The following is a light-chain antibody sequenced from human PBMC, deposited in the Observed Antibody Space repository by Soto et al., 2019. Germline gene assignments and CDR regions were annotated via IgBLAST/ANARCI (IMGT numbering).Light chain of an antibody. V-gene: IGKV3D-20*01. CDR2: DAS. J-gene: IGKJ5*01. Sequence: EIVLTQSPATMSLSPGERATLSCGASESVSYSYVAWYQQKAGLAPRLLIHDASTRASCIPDRFSGSKSGTDFTLTIRGLEPEDAALYYCQQYGSSPIPFGQGTRLEIK. CDR1: ESVSYSY. CDR3: QQYGSSPIP.